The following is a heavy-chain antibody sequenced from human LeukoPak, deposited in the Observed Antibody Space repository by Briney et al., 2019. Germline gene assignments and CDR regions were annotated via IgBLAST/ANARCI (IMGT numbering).Heavy chain of an antibody. Sequence: SVKVSCKASGGTFSSYAISWVRQAPGQGLEWMGRIIPILDIANYAQKFQGRVTITADKSTSTAYMELSSLRSEDTAVYYCASSTPAVTAFDYWGQGTLVTVSS. CDR1: GGTFSSYA. J-gene: IGHJ4*02. V-gene: IGHV1-69*04. CDR2: IIPILDIA. CDR3: ASSTPAVTAFDY. D-gene: IGHD2-15*01.